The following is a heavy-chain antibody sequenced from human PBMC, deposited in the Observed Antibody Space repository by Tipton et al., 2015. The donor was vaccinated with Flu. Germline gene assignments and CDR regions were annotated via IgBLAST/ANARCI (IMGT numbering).Heavy chain of an antibody. D-gene: IGHD3-22*01. CDR3: ARYDSSGFSLDY. J-gene: IGHJ4*02. V-gene: IGHV4-59*03. Sequence: LRLSCTVSGGSISDYYWFWIRQSPEEGLEWIGFIYYTGTTNYDPSLKSRVTISVDTSKNQFSLKLTSVTAADTAVYYCARYDSSGFSLDYWGQGMLVTVSS. CDR1: GGSISDYY. CDR2: IYYTGTT.